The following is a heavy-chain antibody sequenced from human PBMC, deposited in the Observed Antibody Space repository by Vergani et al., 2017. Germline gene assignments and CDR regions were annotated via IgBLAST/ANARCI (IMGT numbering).Heavy chain of an antibody. CDR2: INPSGGST. J-gene: IGHJ2*01. CDR3: ARVKAPYSSSWYAGYFDL. Sequence: QVQLVQSGAEVKKPGASVKVSCKASGYTFTSYYMHWVRQAPAQGLEWMGIINPSGGSTSYAQKFQGRVTMTRDTSTSTVYMELSSLRSEDTAVYYCARVKAPYSSSWYAGYFDLWGRGTLVTVSS. CDR1: GYTFTSYY. V-gene: IGHV1-46*03. D-gene: IGHD6-13*01.